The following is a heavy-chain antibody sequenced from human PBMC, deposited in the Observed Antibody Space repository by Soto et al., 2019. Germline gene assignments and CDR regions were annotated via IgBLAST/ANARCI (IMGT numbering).Heavy chain of an antibody. CDR3: ARDHPPHWFDP. CDR2: IYYSGST. CDR1: GCSISSYY. Sequence: SETLSLTCTVSGCSISSYYWSWIRQPPGKGLEWIGYIYYSGSTNYNPSLKSRVTISVDTSKNQFSLKLSSVTAADTAVYYCARDHPPHWFDPWGQGTLVTVSS. J-gene: IGHJ5*02. V-gene: IGHV4-59*01.